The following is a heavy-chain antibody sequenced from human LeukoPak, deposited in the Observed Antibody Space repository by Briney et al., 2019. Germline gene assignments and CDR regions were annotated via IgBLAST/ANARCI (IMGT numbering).Heavy chain of an antibody. Sequence: SETLSLTCTVSGYSISSGYYWGWIRQPPGKGLEWIGSIYHSGSTYYNPSLKSRVTISVDTSKNQFSLKLSSVTAADTAVYYCARVDSGWAFDYWGQGTLVTVSS. V-gene: IGHV4-38-2*02. J-gene: IGHJ4*02. D-gene: IGHD6-19*01. CDR2: IYHSGST. CDR1: GYSISSGYY. CDR3: ARVDSGWAFDY.